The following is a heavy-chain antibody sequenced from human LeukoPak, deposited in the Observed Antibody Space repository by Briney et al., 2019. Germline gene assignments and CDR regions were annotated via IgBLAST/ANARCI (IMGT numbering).Heavy chain of an antibody. J-gene: IGHJ4*02. Sequence: SETLSLTCTVSGGSISSYYWSWIRQPPGKGLEWIGYIYYSGSTNYNPSLKSRVTISVDTSKNQFSLKLSSVTAADTAVYYCASHTSGSYVDYWGQGTLVTVSS. CDR2: IYYSGST. CDR3: ASHTSGSYVDY. V-gene: IGHV4-59*08. CDR1: GGSISSYY. D-gene: IGHD1-26*01.